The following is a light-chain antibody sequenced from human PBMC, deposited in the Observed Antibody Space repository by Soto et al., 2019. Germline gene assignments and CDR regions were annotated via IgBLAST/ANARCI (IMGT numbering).Light chain of an antibody. CDR1: ESISRDY. V-gene: IGKV3-20*01. CDR2: VAS. J-gene: IGKJ2*01. CDR3: QQYGGVPYT. Sequence: EIVLTQSPGTLSLSPGQRATLSCRASESISRDYLAWYQQRLGQAPRLLIYVASSRATGIPDRFSGSVSGTDFTLTISVLEPEDCAIYYCQQYGGVPYTFGQGTKLEIK.